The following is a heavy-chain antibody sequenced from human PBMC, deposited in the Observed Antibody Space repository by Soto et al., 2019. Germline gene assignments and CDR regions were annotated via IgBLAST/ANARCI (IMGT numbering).Heavy chain of an antibody. J-gene: IGHJ4*02. Sequence: QVQLQESGPGLVESSGTLSLTCEVSSGSISSGNWWSWVRQPPGKGLEWIGEIYYTGATNYNPSLKSRVTMTIDKSKDQFSLNLRSATAAATAVYYCARVFSSGSGWMYYFDFWGQGILVSVSS. CDR1: SGSISSGNW. CDR2: IYYTGAT. V-gene: IGHV4-4*02. D-gene: IGHD6-25*01. CDR3: ARVFSSGSGWMYYFDF.